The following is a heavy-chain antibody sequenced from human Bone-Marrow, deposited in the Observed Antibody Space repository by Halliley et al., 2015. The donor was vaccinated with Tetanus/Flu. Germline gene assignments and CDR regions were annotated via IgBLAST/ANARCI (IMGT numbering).Heavy chain of an antibody. V-gene: IGHV4-59*01. CDR2: IYGTGST. J-gene: IGHJ4*02. D-gene: IGHD3-16*01. CDR3: ARERGEILDY. Sequence: EWIGYIYGTGSTNHNPPLRSRVAISEDTSKNQFSLKLRSVTAADTAVYYCARERGEILDYWGQGALVTVSA.